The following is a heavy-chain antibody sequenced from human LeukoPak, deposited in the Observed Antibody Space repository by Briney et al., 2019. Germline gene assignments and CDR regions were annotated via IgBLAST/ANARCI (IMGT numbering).Heavy chain of an antibody. D-gene: IGHD2-2*01. Sequence: ASVKVSCKASGYTFTSYDLNWVRQATGQGLEWMGWMNPNSGNTGYAQKFQGRVTMTRNTSISTAYMELSSLRSEDTAVYYCARTDCSSTSCLSSRYWGQGTLVTVSS. V-gene: IGHV1-8*01. J-gene: IGHJ4*02. CDR1: GYTFTSYD. CDR2: MNPNSGNT. CDR3: ARTDCSSTSCLSSRY.